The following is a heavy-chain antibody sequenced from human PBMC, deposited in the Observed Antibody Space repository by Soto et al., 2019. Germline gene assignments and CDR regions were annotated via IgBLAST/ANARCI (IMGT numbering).Heavy chain of an antibody. Sequence: WETLSLTCTVSGGSVSSGSYYWSWIRQPPGKGLEWIGYIYYSGSTNYNPSLKSRVTISVDTSKNQFSLKLSSVTAADTAVYYCARGEVVAATPDYYYYGMDVWGQGTTVTVSS. CDR2: IYYSGST. D-gene: IGHD2-15*01. CDR3: ARGEVVAATPDYYYYGMDV. V-gene: IGHV4-61*01. CDR1: GGSVSSGSYY. J-gene: IGHJ6*02.